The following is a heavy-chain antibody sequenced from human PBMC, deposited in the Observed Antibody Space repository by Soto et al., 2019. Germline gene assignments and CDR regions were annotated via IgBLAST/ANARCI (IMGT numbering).Heavy chain of an antibody. CDR3: LYVAGIWQKGPPGSGFDP. CDR2: INPNNGDT. V-gene: IGHV1-2*04. J-gene: IGHJ5*02. CDR1: GYTFNGFY. Sequence: ASVKVSCKASGYTFNGFYVHWSRQAPGQGLEWMGWINPNNGDTNYAQQFQGWVTMTRDTSSRTVYMELSRLKSDDTAIYYCLYVAGIWQKGPPGSGFDPWGTGTLVTVSS. D-gene: IGHD3-10*01.